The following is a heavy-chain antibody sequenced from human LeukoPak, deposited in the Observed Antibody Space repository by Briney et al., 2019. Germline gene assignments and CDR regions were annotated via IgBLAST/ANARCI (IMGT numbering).Heavy chain of an antibody. CDR2: IYYSGST. Sequence: PSETLSLTCTVSGGSISSGDYYWSWIRQPPGKGLEWIGDIYYSGSTYYNPSLKSRVTISVDTSKNQFSLKLSSVTAADTAVYYCARVLAVFGVVIPRYYFDYWGQGTLVTVSS. CDR1: GGSISSGDYY. V-gene: IGHV4-30-4*08. D-gene: IGHD3-3*01. CDR3: ARVLAVFGVVIPRYYFDY. J-gene: IGHJ4*02.